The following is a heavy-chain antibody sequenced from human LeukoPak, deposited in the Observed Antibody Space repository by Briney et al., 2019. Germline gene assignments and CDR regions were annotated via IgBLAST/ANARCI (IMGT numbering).Heavy chain of an antibody. CDR3: ARVYDFWSGSPFDP. CDR1: GGSISSSSYY. J-gene: IGHJ5*02. Sequence: PSETLSLTCTVSGGSISSSSYYWGWIRQPPGKGLEWIGSIYYSGSTYYNPSLKSRVTISVDTSKNQFSPKLSSVTAADTAVYYCARVYDFWSGSPFDPWGQGTLVTVSS. V-gene: IGHV4-39*01. D-gene: IGHD3-3*01. CDR2: IYYSGST.